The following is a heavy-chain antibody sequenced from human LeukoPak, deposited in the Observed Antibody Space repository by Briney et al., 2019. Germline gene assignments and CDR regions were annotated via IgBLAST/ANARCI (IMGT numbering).Heavy chain of an antibody. CDR3: ARDPDRESWSPFWGGMDV. V-gene: IGHV3-74*01. J-gene: IGHJ6*04. Sequence: GGSLRLSCAASGFTFSSSWMHWVRQAPGKGLVWVSRITRDGSSTTYADSVKGRFTTSRDNAKNTLYLQMDSLRDDATAVYYCARDPDRESWSPFWGGMDVWGNGTTVIVSS. D-gene: IGHD3-16*01. CDR1: GFTFSSSW. CDR2: ITRDGSST.